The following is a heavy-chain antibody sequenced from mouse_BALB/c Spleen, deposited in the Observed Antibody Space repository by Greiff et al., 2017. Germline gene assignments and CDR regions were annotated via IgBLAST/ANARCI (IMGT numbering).Heavy chain of an antibody. CDR3: ASYGNSWFAY. V-gene: IGHV14-3*02. Sequence: PEQGLEWIGRIDPANGNTKYDPKFQGKATITADTSSNTAYLQLSSLTSEDTAVYYCASYGNSWFAYWGQGTLVTVSA. CDR2: IDPANGNT. J-gene: IGHJ3*01. D-gene: IGHD2-1*01.